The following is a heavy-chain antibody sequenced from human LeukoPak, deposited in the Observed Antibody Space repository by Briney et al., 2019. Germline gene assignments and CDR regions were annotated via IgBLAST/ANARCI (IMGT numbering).Heavy chain of an antibody. CDR3: ASRPRDITPYSYSFYFDS. CDR2: INHSGSA. V-gene: IGHV4-34*01. D-gene: IGHD2/OR15-2a*01. J-gene: IGHJ4*02. Sequence: SETLSLTCAVYGGSFSGHYWTWIRQSPGKGLEWIGEINHSGSATYAPSLKGRVTISVDTSKNQVSLEVSSATAADTAVYYCASRPRDITPYSYSFYFDSWGQGTLVTVSS. CDR1: GGSFSGHY.